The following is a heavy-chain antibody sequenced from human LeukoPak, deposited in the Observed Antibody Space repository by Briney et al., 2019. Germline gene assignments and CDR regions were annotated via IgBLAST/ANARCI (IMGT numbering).Heavy chain of an antibody. J-gene: IGHJ4*02. D-gene: IGHD6-13*01. Sequence: PGGSLRLSCAASGFTFSDFYMTWIRQAPGKGLEWVAVISYDGSNKYYADSVKGRFTISRDNSKNTLYLQMNSLRAEDTAVYYCARVDGIAAAGTGPIDYWGQGTLVTVSS. CDR1: GFTFSDFY. V-gene: IGHV3-30-3*01. CDR2: ISYDGSNK. CDR3: ARVDGIAAAGTGPIDY.